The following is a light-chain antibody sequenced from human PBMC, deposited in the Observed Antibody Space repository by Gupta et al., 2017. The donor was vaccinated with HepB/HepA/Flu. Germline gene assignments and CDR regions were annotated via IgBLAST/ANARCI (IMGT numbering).Light chain of an antibody. Sequence: DIQMTPPPSSLSASVGARVTITCRASKSINSWLAWYQQRPGKAPKVLIYKASSLESGVPSRFSGSGSGTEFTLTISSLQPDDFATYYCQQYKEYSRTFGPGTKVEIK. CDR2: KAS. CDR3: QQYKEYSRT. J-gene: IGKJ1*01. V-gene: IGKV1-5*03. CDR1: KSINSW.